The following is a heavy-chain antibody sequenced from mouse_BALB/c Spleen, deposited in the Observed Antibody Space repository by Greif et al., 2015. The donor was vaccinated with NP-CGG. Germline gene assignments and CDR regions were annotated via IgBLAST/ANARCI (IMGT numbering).Heavy chain of an antibody. Sequence: VQLQHSGPELVKPGASVKISCKASGYTFTDYNMHWVKQSHGKSLEWIGYIYPYNGGTGYNQKFKSKATLTVDNSSSTAYMELRSLTSEDSAVYYCARGYYGYQAWFAYWGQGTLVTVSA. CDR2: IYPYNGGT. CDR1: GYTFTDYN. J-gene: IGHJ3*01. V-gene: IGHV1S29*02. CDR3: ARGYYGYQAWFAY. D-gene: IGHD1-2*01.